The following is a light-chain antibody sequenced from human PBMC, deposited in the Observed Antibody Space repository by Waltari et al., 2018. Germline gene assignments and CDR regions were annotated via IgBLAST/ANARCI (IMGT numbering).Light chain of an antibody. CDR1: SSDVGGYNY. V-gene: IGLV2-14*01. CDR2: DVN. CDR3: SSYTRSNSWV. J-gene: IGLJ3*02. Sequence: QSALTQPASVSGSPGQSITISCTGTSSDVGGYNYVSWYQQHPGKAPKFMIYDVNKRPSGVSNRFSGSKSGNTASLTISGLQAEDGADYFCSSYTRSNSWVFGGGTKLTVL.